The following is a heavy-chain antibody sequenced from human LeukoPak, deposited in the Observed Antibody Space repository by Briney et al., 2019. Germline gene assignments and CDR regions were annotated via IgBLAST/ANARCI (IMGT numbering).Heavy chain of an antibody. J-gene: IGHJ4*02. CDR3: AVDSSGWRTFDY. V-gene: IGHV4-59*01. D-gene: IGHD6-19*01. CDR2: IYYSGST. CDR1: GGSISSYY. Sequence: SETLSLTCTVSGGSISSYYWSWIRQPPGKGLERIGYIYYSGSTNYNPSLKSRVTISVDTSKNQFSLKLSSVTAADTAVYYCAVDSSGWRTFDYWGQGTLVTVSS.